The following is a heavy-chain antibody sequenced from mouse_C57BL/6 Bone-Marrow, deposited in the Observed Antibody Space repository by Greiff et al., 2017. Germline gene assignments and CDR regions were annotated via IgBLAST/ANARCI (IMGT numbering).Heavy chain of an antibody. CDR3: ERSYYYGSRGDWYYDV. CDR1: GYTFTSYW. V-gene: IGHV1-64*01. D-gene: IGHD1-1*01. J-gene: IGHJ1*03. Sequence: QVQLQQPGAELVKPGASVKLSCKASGYTFTSYWMHWVKQRPGQGLEWIGMIHPNSGSTNYNEKFKSKATLTVDKSSSTAYMQLSSLTSEDSAVYDCERSYYYGSRGDWYYDVWGTGTTVTVAS. CDR2: IHPNSGST.